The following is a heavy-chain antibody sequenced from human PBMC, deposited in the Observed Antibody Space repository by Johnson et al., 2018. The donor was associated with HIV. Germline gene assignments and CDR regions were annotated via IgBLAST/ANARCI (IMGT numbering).Heavy chain of an antibody. D-gene: IGHD4-23*01. V-gene: IGHV3-74*02. CDR1: GFTFSSFA. CDR3: ARDDYGGLDAFDI. J-gene: IGHJ3*02. Sequence: VQLVESGGGVVRPGRSLRLSCAASGFTFSSFAMHWVRQAPGKGLEWVSRINSDGSSTSYADSVKGRVTISRDNAKNTLYLQMNSLRAEDPAVYYCARDDYGGLDAFDIWGQGTMVTVSS. CDR2: INSDGSST.